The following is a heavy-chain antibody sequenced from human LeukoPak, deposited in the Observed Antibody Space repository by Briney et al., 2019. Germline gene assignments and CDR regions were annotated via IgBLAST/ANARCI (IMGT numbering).Heavy chain of an antibody. J-gene: IGHJ4*02. D-gene: IGHD6-13*01. V-gene: IGHV4-39*01. CDR2: IYDSGST. CDR1: GGSIRSSYYY. Sequence: PSETLSLTCTVSGGSIRSSYYYWGWIRQPPGKGLEWIGSIYDSGSTYYNPSLKSRVTISVDTSKNQFSLKLNSVTAADTAVYYCARQRRDSSSSGLADYWGQGTLVTVSS. CDR3: ARQRRDSSSSGLADY.